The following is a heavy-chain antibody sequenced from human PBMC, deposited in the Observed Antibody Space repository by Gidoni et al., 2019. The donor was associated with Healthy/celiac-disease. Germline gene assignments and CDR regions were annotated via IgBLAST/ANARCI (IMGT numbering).Heavy chain of an antibody. D-gene: IGHD6-6*01. V-gene: IGHV4-59*01. Sequence: QVQLQESGPGLVKPSETLSLTCTGSGGSIGASYRSWIRQPPGKGLEWIGYIYSSGSTNYNPSLKSRVTISVDTSKNQFSLKLSSVTAADTAVYYCARAGMYSSSSGLHYYGMDVWGQGTTVTVSS. CDR3: ARAGMYSSSSGLHYYGMDV. CDR2: IYSSGST. CDR1: GGSIGASY. J-gene: IGHJ6*02.